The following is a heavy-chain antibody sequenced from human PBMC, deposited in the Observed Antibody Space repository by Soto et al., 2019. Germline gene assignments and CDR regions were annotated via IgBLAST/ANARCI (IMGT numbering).Heavy chain of an antibody. D-gene: IGHD4-4*01. J-gene: IGHJ6*02. V-gene: IGHV1-18*01. CDR3: ARSVTPDYYYYYGMDV. Sequence: QVQLVQSGAEVKKPGASVKVSCKASGYTFTSYGISWVRQAPGQGLEWMGWISAYNGNTNYAQKLQGRVTMTTDTSTSTAYVELRSLRSDDTAVYYCARSVTPDYYYYYGMDVWGQGTTVTVSS. CDR2: ISAYNGNT. CDR1: GYTFTSYG.